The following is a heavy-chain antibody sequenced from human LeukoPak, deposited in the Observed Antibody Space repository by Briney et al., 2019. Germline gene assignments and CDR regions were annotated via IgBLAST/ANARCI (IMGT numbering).Heavy chain of an antibody. J-gene: IGHJ6*02. CDR2: ISWNSGSI. CDR3: AKAVFGVVIMRDYYYYYGMDV. Sequence: PGGSLRLSCAASGFTFDDYAMHWVRQAPGKGLEWVSGISWNSGSIGYADPVKGRFTISRDNAKNSLYLQMNSLRAEDTALYYCAKAVFGVVIMRDYYYYYGMDVWGQGTTVTVSS. D-gene: IGHD3-3*01. CDR1: GFTFDDYA. V-gene: IGHV3-9*01.